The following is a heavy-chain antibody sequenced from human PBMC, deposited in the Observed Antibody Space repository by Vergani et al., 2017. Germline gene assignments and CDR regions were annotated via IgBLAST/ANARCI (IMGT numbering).Heavy chain of an antibody. V-gene: IGHV4-39*01. CDR1: GGSISSSSYY. D-gene: IGHD6-13*01. J-gene: IGHJ5*02. Sequence: QLQLQESGPGLVKPSETLSLTCTVSGGSISSSSYYWGWIRQPPGKGLEWIGSIYYSGSTYYNPSLKSRVTISVYTSKNQFSRKLSSVTAADTAVYYCARHGYNSPFDPWGQGTLVTVSS. CDR3: ARHGYNSPFDP. CDR2: IYYSGST.